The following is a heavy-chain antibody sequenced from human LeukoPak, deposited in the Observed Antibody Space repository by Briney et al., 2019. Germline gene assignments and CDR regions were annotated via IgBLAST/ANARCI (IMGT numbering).Heavy chain of an antibody. J-gene: IGHJ1*01. CDR3: ARVRRGYSQMECFQH. CDR2: INPNSGGT. V-gene: IGHV1-2*02. D-gene: IGHD5-12*01. CDR1: GYTFTGYY. Sequence: AASVKVSCKASGYTFTGYYMHWVRQAPGQGLEWMGWINPNSGGTNYAQKFQGRVTMIRDTSINVAFMELSRLRFDDTAVYYCARVRRGYSQMECFQHWGQGTLVTVSS.